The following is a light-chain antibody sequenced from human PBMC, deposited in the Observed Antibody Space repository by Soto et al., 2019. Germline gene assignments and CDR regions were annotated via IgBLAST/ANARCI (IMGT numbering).Light chain of an antibody. CDR3: QQTYSTPNT. Sequence: DIPMTQSPSPLSASVGDRVTITCRASQSISRDLNWYQQRPGKAPDLLIYAASTLQSGVPARFSGSGSGTHFTLTISNLQPEDFATYYCQQTYSTPNTFGQGTKLEIK. CDR1: QSISRD. V-gene: IGKV1-39*01. CDR2: AAS. J-gene: IGKJ2*01.